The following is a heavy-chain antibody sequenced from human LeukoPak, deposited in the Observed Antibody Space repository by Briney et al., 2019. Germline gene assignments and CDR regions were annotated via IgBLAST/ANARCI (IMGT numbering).Heavy chain of an antibody. J-gene: IGHJ5*02. CDR2: IYYSGST. V-gene: IGHV4-39*07. Sequence: SETLSLTCTVSGGSISSSSYYWGWIRRPPGKGLEWIGSIYYSGSTYYNPSLKSRVTISVDTSKNQFSLKLSSVTAADTAVYYCARDGEVLSSSWFWFDPWGQGTLVTVSS. CDR1: GGSISSSSYY. D-gene: IGHD6-13*01. CDR3: ARDGEVLSSSWFWFDP.